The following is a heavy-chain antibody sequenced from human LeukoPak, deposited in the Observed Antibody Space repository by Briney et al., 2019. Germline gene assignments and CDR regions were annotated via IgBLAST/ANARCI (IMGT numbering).Heavy chain of an antibody. Sequence: GGSLRLSCAASGFTFSSYWMHWVRQAPGKGLVWVSRINSDGSSTSYADSVKGRFTISRDNAKNTLYLQMNSLRAEDTAVYYCARGSSGWERPSSLDYYYMDVWGKGTTVTVSS. D-gene: IGHD6-19*01. CDR1: GFTFSSYW. V-gene: IGHV3-74*01. J-gene: IGHJ6*03. CDR3: ARGSSGWERPSSLDYYYMDV. CDR2: INSDGSST.